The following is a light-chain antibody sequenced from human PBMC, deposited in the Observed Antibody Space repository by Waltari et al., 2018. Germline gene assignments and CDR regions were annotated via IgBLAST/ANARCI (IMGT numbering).Light chain of an antibody. V-gene: IGLV2-8*01. CDR3: SSYAGSNIVV. Sequence: QSALTQPPSASGSPGQSVPISCTGTSSDVGGYHYVSWYQQHPGKAPKLMIYEVSKRPSGVPDRFSGSKSGNTASLTVSGLQAEDEADYYCSSYAGSNIVVFGGGTKLTVL. CDR1: SSDVGGYHY. CDR2: EVS. J-gene: IGLJ2*01.